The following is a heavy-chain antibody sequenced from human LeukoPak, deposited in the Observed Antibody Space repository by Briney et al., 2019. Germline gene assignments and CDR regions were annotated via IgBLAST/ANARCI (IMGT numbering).Heavy chain of an antibody. D-gene: IGHD5-24*01. CDR2: IKQDGSEK. V-gene: IGHV3-7*03. J-gene: IGHJ4*02. CDR3: AKDPQTWLQSTFDY. CDR1: GFTFSSYW. Sequence: GGSLRLSCAASGFTFSSYWMSWVRQAPGKGLEWVANIKQDGSEKYYVDSVKGRFTISRDNAKNSLYLQMNSLRAEDTAVYYCAKDPQTWLQSTFDYWGQGTLVTVSS.